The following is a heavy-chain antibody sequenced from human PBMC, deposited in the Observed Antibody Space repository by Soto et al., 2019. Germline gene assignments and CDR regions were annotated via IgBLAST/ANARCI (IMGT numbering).Heavy chain of an antibody. CDR1: GYSFTSYW. Sequence: LGESLKISCKGSGYSFTSYWIGWVRQMPGKGLEWMGIIYPGDSDTRYSPSFQGQVTISADKSISTAYLQWSSLKASDTAMYYCARVEMATTYYYYYGMDVWGQGTTVTVSS. J-gene: IGHJ6*02. CDR2: IYPGDSDT. CDR3: ARVEMATTYYYYYGMDV. D-gene: IGHD5-12*01. V-gene: IGHV5-51*01.